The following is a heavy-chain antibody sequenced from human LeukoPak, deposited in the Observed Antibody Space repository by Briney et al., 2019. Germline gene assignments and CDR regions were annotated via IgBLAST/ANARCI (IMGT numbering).Heavy chain of an antibody. D-gene: IGHD1-1*01. CDR2: ISAYNGNT. CDR3: ARGGELGNDRFGYYYYGMDV. Sequence: ASVKVSCKASGYTFTSYGISWVRQAPGQGLEWMGWISAYNGNTNYAQKLQGRVTMTTDTSTSTAYMELRSLRSDDTAVYYCARGGELGNDRFGYYYYGMDVWGQGTTVNGS. J-gene: IGHJ6*02. V-gene: IGHV1-18*01. CDR1: GYTFTSYG.